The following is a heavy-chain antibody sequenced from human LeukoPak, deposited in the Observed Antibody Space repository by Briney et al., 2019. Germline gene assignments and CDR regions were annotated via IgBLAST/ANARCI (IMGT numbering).Heavy chain of an antibody. J-gene: IGHJ4*02. CDR3: AKEDIWDGYNGDLDY. V-gene: IGHV3-30*18. D-gene: IGHD5-24*01. CDR1: GFTFSSYG. CDR2: ISYDGSNK. Sequence: GSLRLSCAASGFTFSSYGMHWVRQAPGKGLEWVAVISYDGSNKYYADSVKGRFTISRDNSKNTLYLQMNSLRAEDTAVYYCAKEDIWDGYNGDLDYLGQGTLVTVSS.